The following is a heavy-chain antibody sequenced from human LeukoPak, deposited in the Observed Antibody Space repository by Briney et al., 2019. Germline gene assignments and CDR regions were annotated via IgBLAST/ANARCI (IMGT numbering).Heavy chain of an antibody. J-gene: IGHJ5*02. CDR1: GGSISRYY. CDR3: ARDSGTTGEVKFDP. CDR2: IYSDGTI. D-gene: IGHD4-17*01. Sequence: PSETLSLTCTVSGGSISRYYWSWIRQPAGKGLEWIGRIYSDGTITYNPSLQSRLTMSIDTSKNQFSLKLSFVTAADTAAYYYARDSGTTGEVKFDPWGQGTLVTVSS. V-gene: IGHV4-4*07.